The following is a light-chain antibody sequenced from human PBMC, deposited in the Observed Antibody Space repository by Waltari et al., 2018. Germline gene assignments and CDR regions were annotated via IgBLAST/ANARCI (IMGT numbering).Light chain of an antibody. CDR1: QSINSY. V-gene: IGKV3-11*01. CDR2: DAS. Sequence: EIVLTQSPATLSLSPGERATLSCRASQSINSYLAWYQQKPGQAPRLLIYDASNRATGIPARFSGSGSVTDFTLTISSLEPEDFAVYYCQQRRDWPLSFGGGTKVEIK. J-gene: IGKJ4*01. CDR3: QQRRDWPLS.